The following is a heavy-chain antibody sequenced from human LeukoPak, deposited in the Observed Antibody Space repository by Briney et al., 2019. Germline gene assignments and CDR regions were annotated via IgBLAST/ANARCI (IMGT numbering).Heavy chain of an antibody. CDR1: GFTFSSYA. CDR2: ISSNGGST. CDR3: ASLTGDLGY. J-gene: IGHJ4*02. D-gene: IGHD7-27*01. Sequence: PGGSLRLSCAASGFTFSSYAMHWVRQAPGKGLEYVSAISSNGGSTYYANSVKGRFTISRDNSKNTLYLQMGSLRAEDMAVYYCASLTGDLGYWGQGTLVTVSS. V-gene: IGHV3-64*01.